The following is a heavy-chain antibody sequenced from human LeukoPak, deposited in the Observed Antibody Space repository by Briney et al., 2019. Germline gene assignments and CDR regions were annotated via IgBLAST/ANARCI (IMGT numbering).Heavy chain of an antibody. CDR1: GFTFSSYA. CDR3: ARTYYDILTGYNPYFDY. D-gene: IGHD3-9*01. J-gene: IGHJ4*02. CDR2: ISYDGSNK. V-gene: IGHV3-30*04. Sequence: PGGSLRLSCAASGFTFSSYAMHWVRQAPGKGLEWVAVISYDGSNKYYADSVKGRFTISRDNAKNSLYLQMISLRAEDTAVYYCARTYYDILTGYNPYFDYWGQGTLVTVSS.